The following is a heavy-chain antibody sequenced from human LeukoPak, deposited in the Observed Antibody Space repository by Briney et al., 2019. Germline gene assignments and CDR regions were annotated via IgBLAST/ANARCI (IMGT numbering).Heavy chain of an antibody. V-gene: IGHV3-23*01. CDR2: ISGSGGST. Sequence: GGSLRLSCAASGFTFSTYAMSWVRQAPGKGLEWVSAISGSGGSTYYADSVKGRFAISRDNSKNTLYLQMNSLRAEDAAVYYCAKEGYRYGYAIDYWGQGTLVTVSS. D-gene: IGHD5-18*01. CDR1: GFTFSTYA. J-gene: IGHJ4*02. CDR3: AKEGYRYGYAIDY.